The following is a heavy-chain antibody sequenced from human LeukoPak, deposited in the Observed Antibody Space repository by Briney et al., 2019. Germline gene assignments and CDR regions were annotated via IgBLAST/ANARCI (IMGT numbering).Heavy chain of an antibody. CDR3: AGAPLNSYGGDPYFDY. CDR1: GGTFSSYA. J-gene: IGHJ4*02. Sequence: SVKVSCKASGGTFSSYAISWVRQAPGQGLEWMGRIVPILGIANYAQKFQGRVTITADKSTSTAYMELSSLRSEDAAVYYCAGAPLNSYGGDPYFDYWGQGTLVTVSS. CDR2: IVPILGIA. D-gene: IGHD5-18*01. V-gene: IGHV1-69*04.